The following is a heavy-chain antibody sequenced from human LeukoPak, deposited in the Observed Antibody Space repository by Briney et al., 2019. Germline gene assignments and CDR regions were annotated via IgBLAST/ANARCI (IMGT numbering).Heavy chain of an antibody. D-gene: IGHD2-15*01. CDR3: ARTYCSGGSCYSWYYYYGMDV. J-gene: IGHJ6*02. Sequence: EASVKVSCKASGYTFTSYGISWVRQAPGQGLEWMGWISAYNGNTNYAQKLQGRVTMTTDTSTSTAYMELRSLRSEDTAVYYCARTYCSGGSCYSWYYYYGMDVWGQGTTVTVSS. CDR1: GYTFTSYG. CDR2: ISAYNGNT. V-gene: IGHV1-18*01.